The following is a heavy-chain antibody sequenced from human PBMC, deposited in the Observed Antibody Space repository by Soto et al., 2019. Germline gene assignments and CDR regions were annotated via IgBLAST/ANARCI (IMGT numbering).Heavy chain of an antibody. J-gene: IGHJ4*02. CDR2: IIPIFGTA. Sequence: SVKVSCKASGGTFSSYAISWVRQAPGQGLEWMGGIIPIFGTANYAQKFQGRVTITADESTSTAYMELSSLRSEDTAVYYCARHYYDSSGYYYPFDYWGQGTLVTVSS. CDR3: ARHYYDSSGYYYPFDY. D-gene: IGHD3-22*01. CDR1: GGTFSSYA. V-gene: IGHV1-69*13.